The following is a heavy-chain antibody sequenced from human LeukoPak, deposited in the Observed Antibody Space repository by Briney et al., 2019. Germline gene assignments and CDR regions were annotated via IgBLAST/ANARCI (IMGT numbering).Heavy chain of an antibody. J-gene: IGHJ4*02. V-gene: IGHV3-53*01. CDR1: GFSVSSNY. D-gene: IGHD2-15*01. CDR2: TYSSGAT. Sequence: GGSLRLSCAASGFSVSSNYMSWVRQAPGKGLEYISVTYSSGATYYADSVRDRFTISRDNSRNTLYLQMNSLRPGDTAVYYCAKQLGYCSDGSCYFPYWGQGTLVTVSS. CDR3: AKQLGYCSDGSCYFPY.